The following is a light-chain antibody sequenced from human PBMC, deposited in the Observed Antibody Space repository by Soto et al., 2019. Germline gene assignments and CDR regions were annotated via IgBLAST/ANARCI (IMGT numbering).Light chain of an antibody. V-gene: IGLV2-11*01. CDR1: SSDIGGYNY. Sequence: ALTQPRSVSGSPGQSVAISCTGTSSDIGGYNYVSWYQQHPGKAPKVMIYDVDKRPSGVPDRFSGSKSGNTASLTISDLQTEDEADYYCCSNAGRPDVFGTGTKVTVL. CDR2: DVD. J-gene: IGLJ1*01. CDR3: CSNAGRPDV.